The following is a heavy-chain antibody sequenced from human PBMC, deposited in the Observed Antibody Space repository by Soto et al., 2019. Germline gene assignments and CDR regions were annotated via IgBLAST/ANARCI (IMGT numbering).Heavy chain of an antibody. V-gene: IGHV4-31*03. Sequence: SETLSLTCTVSGGSISSGGYYWSWIRQHPGKGLEGIGYIYYSGSTYYNPSLKTRVTISVDTSKNQFSLKLSSVTAADTAVYYCARDGTDYGGNSVDYWGQGTLVTVSS. CDR3: ARDGTDYGGNSVDY. CDR2: IYYSGST. J-gene: IGHJ4*01. D-gene: IGHD4-17*01. CDR1: GGSISSGGYY.